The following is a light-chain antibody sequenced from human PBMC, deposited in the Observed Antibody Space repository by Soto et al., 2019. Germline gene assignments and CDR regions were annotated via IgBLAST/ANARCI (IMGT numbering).Light chain of an antibody. J-gene: IGKJ1*01. CDR3: LQTYITPWT. Sequence: DIQMTQSPSSLSASVGDRVTITCRASQSISKYLSWYHQKPGKATKLLIYSASSLQSGVAPRFGGGGSGTNFTLTITGLQPEVFATYYCLQTYITPWTFGQGTNVEIK. CDR1: QSISKY. V-gene: IGKV1-39*01. CDR2: SAS.